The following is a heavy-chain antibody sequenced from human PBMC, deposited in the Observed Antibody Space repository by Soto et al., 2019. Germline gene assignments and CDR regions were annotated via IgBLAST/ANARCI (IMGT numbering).Heavy chain of an antibody. CDR1: GGAMGSYY. CDR2: VYSSGGT. D-gene: IGHD3-3*01. CDR3: ARGQRFSDWFDP. V-gene: IGHV4-4*07. J-gene: IGHJ5*02. Sequence: SETLSLTCTVSGGAMGSYYWTWIRQPAGKGLEWIGRVYSSGGTHYNPALKSRVTISLDTTKNQFSLRLLSVTDADTDVYYCARGQRFSDWFDPWGQGTLVTVSS.